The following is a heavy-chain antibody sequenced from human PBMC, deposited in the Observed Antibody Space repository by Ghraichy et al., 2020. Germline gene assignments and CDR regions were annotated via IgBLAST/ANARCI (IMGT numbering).Heavy chain of an antibody. CDR3: AGTDSSSWSYYYYYGMDV. J-gene: IGHJ6*02. V-gene: IGHV4-59*08. Sequence: ETLSLTCTVSGGSISSYYWSWIRQPPGKGLEWIGYIYYSGSTNYNPSLKSRVTISVDTSKNQFSLKLSSVTAADTAVYYCAGTDSSSWSYYYYYGMDVWGQGTTVTVSS. CDR1: GGSISSYY. CDR2: IYYSGST. D-gene: IGHD6-13*01.